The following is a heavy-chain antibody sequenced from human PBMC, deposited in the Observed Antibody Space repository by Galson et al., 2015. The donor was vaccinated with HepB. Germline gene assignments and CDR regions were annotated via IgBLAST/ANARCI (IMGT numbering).Heavy chain of an antibody. CDR3: ARDDARGYYSGGDY. CDR2: INPSGGGT. D-gene: IGHD3-22*01. Sequence: SVKVPCKASGYTFTSYYIHWVRQAPGQGLEWMGIINPSGGGTGKSQKFQGRVTMTTDTSTSTVYMELSSLRSDDTAMYYCARDDARGYYSGGDYWGQGTLVTVSS. J-gene: IGHJ4*02. V-gene: IGHV1-46*01. CDR1: GYTFTSYY.